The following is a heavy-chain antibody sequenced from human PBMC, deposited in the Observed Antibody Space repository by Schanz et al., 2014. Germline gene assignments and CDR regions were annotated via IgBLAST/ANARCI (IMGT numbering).Heavy chain of an antibody. Sequence: QVQLVQSGAEVKKPGASVKVSCKSSGYTFTDYHIHWVRQAPGQGLEYMGRINPNSGGTNFAQKFQGRVTMTRDPSISTVYMELSSLRSEDTAVYYCARAAYGGYTSTPLRYWGQGTLVTVSS. CDR3: ARAAYGGYTSTPLRY. CDR2: INPNSGGT. J-gene: IGHJ4*02. V-gene: IGHV1-2*06. D-gene: IGHD5-12*01. CDR1: GYTFTDYH.